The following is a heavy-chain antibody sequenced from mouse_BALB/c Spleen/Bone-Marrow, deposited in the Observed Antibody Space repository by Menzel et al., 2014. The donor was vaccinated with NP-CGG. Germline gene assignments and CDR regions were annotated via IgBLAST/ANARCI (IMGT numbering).Heavy chain of an antibody. CDR2: INPSNGGT. CDR3: SRGRRDALDY. CDR1: GYTFTSYY. Sequence: LQESGAELVKPGAPVKLSCKASGYTFTSYYMYWVKQRPGRGLEWFGEINPSNGGTNFNEKFKNKATLTVDKSSSTAYMQLSSLTSEDSAVYYCSRGRRDALDYWGQGTSVTVSS. V-gene: IGHV1S81*02. J-gene: IGHJ4*01.